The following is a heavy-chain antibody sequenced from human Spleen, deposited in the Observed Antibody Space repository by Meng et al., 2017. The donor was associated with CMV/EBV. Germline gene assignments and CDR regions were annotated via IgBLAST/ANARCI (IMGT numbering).Heavy chain of an antibody. CDR3: ARDRIAARPSGFFPGVAQEYFQH. CDR2: IIPIPATR. D-gene: IGHD6-6*01. V-gene: IGHV1-69*10. Sequence: SVKVSCKASGGTFSSYAINWVRQAPGQGLEWMGGIIPIPATRNYAQNFQGRVTITADKSTNTAYMELSSLRSEDTAVYYCARDRIAARPSGFFPGVAQEYFQHWGQGTLVTVSS. J-gene: IGHJ1*01. CDR1: GGTFSSYA.